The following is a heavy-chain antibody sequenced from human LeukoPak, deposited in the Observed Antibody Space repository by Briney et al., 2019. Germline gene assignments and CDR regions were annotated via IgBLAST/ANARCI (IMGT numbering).Heavy chain of an antibody. V-gene: IGHV3-48*03. CDR3: ARRYCSSTSCLLDY. J-gene: IGHJ4*02. D-gene: IGHD2-2*01. Sequence: GGSLRLSCAASGFTFSSYEMNWVRQAPGKGLEWLSYISSSASTIYYADSVKGRFTISRDNAKNSLYLQMNSLRAEDTAVYYCARRYCSSTSCLLDYWGQGTLVTVSS. CDR2: ISSSASTI. CDR1: GFTFSSYE.